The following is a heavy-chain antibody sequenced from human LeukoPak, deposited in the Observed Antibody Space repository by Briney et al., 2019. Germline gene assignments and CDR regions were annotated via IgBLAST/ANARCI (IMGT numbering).Heavy chain of an antibody. V-gene: IGHV3-30-3*01. J-gene: IGHJ6*02. Sequence: GRSLRLSCAASGFTFSSYAMHWVCQAPGKGLEWVAVISYDGSNKYYADSVKGRFTISRDNSKNTLYLQMNSLRAEDTAVYYCARDTESITIFGVAQYYYYYGMDVWGQGTTVTVSS. D-gene: IGHD3-3*01. CDR2: ISYDGSNK. CDR1: GFTFSSYA. CDR3: ARDTESITIFGVAQYYYYYGMDV.